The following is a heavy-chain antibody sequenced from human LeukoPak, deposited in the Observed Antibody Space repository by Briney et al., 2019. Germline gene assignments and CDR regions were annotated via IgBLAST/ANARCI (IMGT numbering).Heavy chain of an antibody. J-gene: IGHJ6*02. CDR2: IKQDGSEK. CDR3: ARYCGGDCYGMDV. V-gene: IGHV3-7*01. D-gene: IGHD2-21*01. Sequence: PRGSLRLSCTASEFTFSSYWMSWVRQAPGKGLEWVANIKQDGSEKDYVDSVKGRFTVSRDNAKNSLYLQMNSLRAEDTAVYYCARYCGGDCYGMDVWGQGTTVTVSS. CDR1: EFTFSSYW.